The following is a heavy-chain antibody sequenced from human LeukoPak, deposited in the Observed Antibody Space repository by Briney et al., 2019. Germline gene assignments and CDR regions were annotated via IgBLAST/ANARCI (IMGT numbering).Heavy chain of an antibody. CDR2: IYSGGST. D-gene: IGHD3-10*01. V-gene: IGHV3-66*04. Sequence: GGSLRLSCAASGFTVSSNYMSWVRQAPGKGLEWVSVIYSGGSTYYADSVKGRFTISRDNSKNTLYLQMNSLRAEDTAVYYCARHTMVRGSSWFDPWGQGTLVTVSS. CDR3: ARHTMVRGSSWFDP. J-gene: IGHJ5*02. CDR1: GFTVSSNY.